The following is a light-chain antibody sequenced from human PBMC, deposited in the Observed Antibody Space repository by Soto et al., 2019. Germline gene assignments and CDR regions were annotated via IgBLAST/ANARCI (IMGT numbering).Light chain of an antibody. CDR2: EVS. Sequence: QCSLTQPAYVSGSRGQSITISCTGTINDVGAYNYVSWYQQHLGKAPKLMIYEVSNRPSGVSNRFSGSKSGNTASLTISGLQADDEADYYCRSYTSSSTLYVFGTGTKVTVL. CDR1: INDVGAYNY. V-gene: IGLV2-14*01. CDR3: RSYTSSSTLYV. J-gene: IGLJ1*01.